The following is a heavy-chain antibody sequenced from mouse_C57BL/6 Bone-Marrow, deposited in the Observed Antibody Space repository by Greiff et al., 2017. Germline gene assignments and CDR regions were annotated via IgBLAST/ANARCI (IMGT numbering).Heavy chain of an antibody. CDR2: ISDGGSYT. D-gene: IGHD2-3*01. V-gene: IGHV5-4*01. CDR1: GFTFSSYA. CDR3: ASSSDGYYGY. Sequence: EVQGVESGGGLVKPGGSLKLSCAASGFTFSSYAMSWVRQTPEKRLEWVATISDGGSYTYYPDNVKGRFTISRDNAKNNLYLQMSHLKSEDTAMYYCASSSDGYYGYWGQGTTLTVSS. J-gene: IGHJ2*01.